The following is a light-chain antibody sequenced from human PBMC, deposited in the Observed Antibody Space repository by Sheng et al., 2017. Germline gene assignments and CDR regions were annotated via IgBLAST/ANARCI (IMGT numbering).Light chain of an antibody. CDR3: QAWDRTTII. J-gene: IGLJ2*01. Sequence: YELIQPPSVSVSPGQTVSITCSGDKLGDKYVCWYQQRPGQSPVLVIYKDTQRPSGIPERFSGSNSDNIATLTISGTQAMDEADYYCQAWDRTTIIFGGGTKLTVL. CDR1: KLGDKY. V-gene: IGLV3-1*01. CDR2: KDT.